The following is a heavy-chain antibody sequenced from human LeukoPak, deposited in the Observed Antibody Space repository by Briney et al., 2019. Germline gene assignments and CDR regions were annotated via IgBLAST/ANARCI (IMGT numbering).Heavy chain of an antibody. Sequence: GESLKITCKTSGYSFSIYWIGWGRQMPGQGVEGRGIIFPGDSDARYSPPFQGQVTISADKSSSTDYLQWNSLKASDTAMYYCSRWVTADRGKKDAFDIWGQGTMVTVSS. CDR3: SRWVTADRGKKDAFDI. D-gene: IGHD2-21*02. CDR2: IFPGDSDA. V-gene: IGHV5-51*01. J-gene: IGHJ3*02. CDR1: GYSFSIYW.